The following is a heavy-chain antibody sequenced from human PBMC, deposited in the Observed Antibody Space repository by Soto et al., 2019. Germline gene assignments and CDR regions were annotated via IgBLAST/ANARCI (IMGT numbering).Heavy chain of an antibody. J-gene: IGHJ4*02. Sequence: QLVQSGTEVKKPGASVKVSCKASGYTFTSFGISRERQAPGQGPEWMGWINVYNGNTYYVQKLQGRVTMTTDTSTSTTYMELRSLRSDDTAVYYCARVPFSSSWYGVDYWGQGTLITVPS. CDR1: GYTFTSFG. D-gene: IGHD6-13*01. CDR2: INVYNGNT. V-gene: IGHV1-18*01. CDR3: ARVPFSSSWYGVDY.